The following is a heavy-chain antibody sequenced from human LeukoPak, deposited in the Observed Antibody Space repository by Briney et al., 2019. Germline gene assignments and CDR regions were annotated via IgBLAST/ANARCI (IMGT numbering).Heavy chain of an antibody. CDR3: ARGDSGYFFYSGLAV. CDR2: MNPNTGNT. V-gene: IGHV1-8*01. Sequence: ASVKVSCKASGYTFTNYDINFVLQATGQVLQSIKSMNPNTGNTGYPQKFQDIFTMTRNTSISTAYMELTRLTSEDTAVSYSARGDSGYFFYSGLAVWGPGPTVPVSS. CDR1: GYTFTNYD. D-gene: IGHD3-10*01. J-gene: IGHJ6*02.